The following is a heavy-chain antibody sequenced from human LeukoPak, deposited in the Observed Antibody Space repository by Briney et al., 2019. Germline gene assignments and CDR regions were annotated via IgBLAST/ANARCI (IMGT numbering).Heavy chain of an antibody. V-gene: IGHV4-4*07. J-gene: IGHJ4*02. Sequence: SETLSLTCTVSGGSISSYYWSWIRQPAGKGLEWIGRIYTSGSTNYNPSLKSPVTISVDKSKNQFSLRLSSVTAADTAVYYCAKKRNAAPYYFDCWGQGTLVTVSS. CDR3: AKKRNAAPYYFDC. CDR1: GGSISSYY. CDR2: IYTSGST. D-gene: IGHD6-25*01.